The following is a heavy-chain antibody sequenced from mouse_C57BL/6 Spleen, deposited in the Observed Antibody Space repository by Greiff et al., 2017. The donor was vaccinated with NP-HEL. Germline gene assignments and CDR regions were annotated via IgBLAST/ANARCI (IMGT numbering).Heavy chain of an antibody. J-gene: IGHJ2*01. CDR1: GYTFTSYW. CDR2: IDPSDSYT. Sequence: QVQLQQPGAELVKPGASVKLSCKASGYTFTSYWMQWVKQRPGQGLEWIGEIDPSDSYTNYNQKFKGKATLTVDTSSSTAYMQLSSLTSEDSAVYYCARNMVTAYFDYWGQGTTLTVSS. CDR3: ARNMVTAYFDY. V-gene: IGHV1-50*01. D-gene: IGHD2-2*01.